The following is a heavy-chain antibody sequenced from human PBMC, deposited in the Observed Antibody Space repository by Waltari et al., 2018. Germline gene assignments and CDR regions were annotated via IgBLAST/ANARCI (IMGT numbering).Heavy chain of an antibody. Sequence: QVQLQQWGAGLLKPSETLSLTCPVYGWSFSGYSWSWTRHPPGKGLEWIGEINHSGSTNYNPSLKSRVTISVDTSKNQFSLKLSSVTAADTAVYYCAREEVSYLHYYYYGMDVWGQGTTVTVSS. CDR1: GWSFSGYS. V-gene: IGHV4-34*01. D-gene: IGHD4-4*01. CDR3: AREEVSYLHYYYYGMDV. CDR2: INHSGST. J-gene: IGHJ6*02.